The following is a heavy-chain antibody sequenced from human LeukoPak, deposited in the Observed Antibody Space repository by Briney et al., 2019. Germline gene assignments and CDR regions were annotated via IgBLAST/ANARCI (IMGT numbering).Heavy chain of an antibody. D-gene: IGHD4-17*01. V-gene: IGHV3-11*04. Sequence: PGGSLRLSCAASGFTFSDYYMSWIRQAPGKGLEWVSYISSSGSTIYYADSVKGRFTISRDNAKNSLYLQMNSLRAEDTAVYYCARDYGDYVPHDAFDIWGQGTMVTVSS. CDR1: GFTFSDYY. J-gene: IGHJ3*02. CDR2: ISSSGSTI. CDR3: ARDYGDYVPHDAFDI.